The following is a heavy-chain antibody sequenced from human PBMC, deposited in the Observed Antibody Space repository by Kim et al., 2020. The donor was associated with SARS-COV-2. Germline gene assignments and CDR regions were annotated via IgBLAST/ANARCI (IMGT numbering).Heavy chain of an antibody. J-gene: IGHJ5*02. CDR2: IYYSGST. V-gene: IGHV4-39*07. CDR3: ARDSGYGHNWFDP. D-gene: IGHD5-12*01. Sequence: SETLSLTCTVSGGSISSSSYYWGWIRQPPGKGLEWIGSIYYSGSTYYKPSLKSRVTISVDTSKNQFSLKLSSVTTADTAVYYCARDSGYGHNWFDPWGQG. CDR1: GGSISSSSYY.